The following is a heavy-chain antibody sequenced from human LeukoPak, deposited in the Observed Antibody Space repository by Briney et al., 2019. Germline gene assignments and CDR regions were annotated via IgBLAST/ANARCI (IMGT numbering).Heavy chain of an antibody. CDR3: ARHAQRSTGSYYFDF. CDR2: ILPDDSTT. CDR1: GYTFFNYW. V-gene: IGHV5-51*01. Sequence: GESLKISCEASGYTFFNYWIGWVRQKPGKGLEWVGIILPDDSTTKYGPSFEGQVTISADRSISTAYLQWNSLKASDTARYYCARHAQRSTGSYYFDFWGLGTLVTVSS. D-gene: IGHD3-10*01. J-gene: IGHJ4*02.